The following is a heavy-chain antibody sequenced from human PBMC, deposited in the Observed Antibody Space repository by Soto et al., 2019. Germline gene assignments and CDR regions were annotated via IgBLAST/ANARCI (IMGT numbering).Heavy chain of an antibody. CDR2: IWYDGSNK. J-gene: IGHJ4*02. CDR1: GFTFSSYG. V-gene: IGHV3-33*01. CDR3: ARDTYYYDSSGYEAYYFDY. D-gene: IGHD3-22*01. Sequence: GGSLRLSCAASGFTFSSYGMHWVRQAPGKGLEWVAVIWYDGSNKYYADSVKGRFTISRDNSKNTLYLQMNSLRAEDTAVYYCARDTYYYDSSGYEAYYFDYWGQGTLVTVSS.